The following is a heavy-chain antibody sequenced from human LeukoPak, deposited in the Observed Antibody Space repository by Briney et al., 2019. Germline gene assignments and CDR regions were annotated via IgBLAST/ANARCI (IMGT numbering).Heavy chain of an antibody. CDR1: GGSFSGYY. Sequence: SETLSLTCAVYGGSFSGYYWSWIRQPPGKGLEWIGEINHSGRTNYNPSLKSRVTISVDTSKNQFSLKLSSVTAADTAVYYCARGARNTAMVRRTFDYWGQGTLVTVSS. CDR2: INHSGRT. V-gene: IGHV4-34*01. CDR3: ARGARNTAMVRRTFDY. J-gene: IGHJ4*02. D-gene: IGHD5-18*01.